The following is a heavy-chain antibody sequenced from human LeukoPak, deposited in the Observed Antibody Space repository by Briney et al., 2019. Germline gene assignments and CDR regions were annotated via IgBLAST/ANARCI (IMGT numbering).Heavy chain of an antibody. Sequence: PGGSLRLSCAASGFTFSSYAMSWVRQAPGKGLEWVSAISGSGGSTYYADSVKGRFTISRDNSKNTLYLQMNSLRAEDTAVHYCAKDHRLAAAGFPNWFDPWGQGTLVTVSS. CDR2: ISGSGGST. CDR1: GFTFSSYA. J-gene: IGHJ5*02. CDR3: AKDHRLAAAGFPNWFDP. V-gene: IGHV3-23*01. D-gene: IGHD6-13*01.